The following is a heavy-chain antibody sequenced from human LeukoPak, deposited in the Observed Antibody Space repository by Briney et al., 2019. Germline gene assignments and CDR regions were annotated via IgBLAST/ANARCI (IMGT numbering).Heavy chain of an antibody. CDR1: GFKYATYW. CDR2: IKQDGSEE. D-gene: IGHD2-2*01. V-gene: IGHV3-7*01. Sequence: PGGSLRLSCAASGFKYATYWMNWVRQAPGKGLEWVANIKQDGSEEGYVASVKGRFTISRDDARNSLYLQMNGLRAEDTAVYYRARDTPLREVVPEARAHYYYYYGMDVWGQGTTVTVSS. CDR3: ARDTPLREVVPEARAHYYYYYGMDV. J-gene: IGHJ6*02.